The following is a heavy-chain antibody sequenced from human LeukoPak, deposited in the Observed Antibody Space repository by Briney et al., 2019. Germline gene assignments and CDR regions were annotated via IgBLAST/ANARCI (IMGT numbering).Heavy chain of an antibody. CDR1: GESFSGYY. D-gene: IGHD3-10*01. Sequence: PSETLSLTCAVYGESFSGYYWSWIRQPPGKGLEWIGEINHSGSTNYNPSLKSRVTISVDTSKNQFSLKLSSVTAADTAVYYCARGKIGGIYYGSGSYYWWFDPWGQGTLVTASS. CDR2: INHSGST. CDR3: ARGKIGGIYYGSGSYYWWFDP. J-gene: IGHJ5*02. V-gene: IGHV4-34*01.